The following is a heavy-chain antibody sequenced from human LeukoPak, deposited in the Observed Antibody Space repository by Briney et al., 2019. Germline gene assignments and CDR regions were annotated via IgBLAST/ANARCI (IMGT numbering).Heavy chain of an antibody. CDR2: INPNSGGT. CDR1: GGTFSSYA. Sequence: ASVKVSCKASGGTFSSYAISWVRQAPGQGLEWMGWINPNSGGTNYAQKFQGRVTMTRDTSINTAYMELSSLRSEDTAVYYCARGRSYDFWSDPSTFDFWGQGTLVTVSS. J-gene: IGHJ4*02. V-gene: IGHV1-2*02. CDR3: ARGRSYDFWSDPSTFDF. D-gene: IGHD3-3*01.